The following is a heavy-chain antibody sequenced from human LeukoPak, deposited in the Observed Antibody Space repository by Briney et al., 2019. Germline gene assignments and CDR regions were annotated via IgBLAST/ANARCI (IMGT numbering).Heavy chain of an antibody. J-gene: IGHJ5*02. Sequence: ASVKVSCKASGYTFTSYGISWVRQAPGQGLEWMGWISAYNGNTNYAQKLQGRVTMTTDTSTSTAYMELRSLRSDDTAVYYCVRGEYQLLWGSWFDPWGQGTLVTVSS. CDR3: VRGEYQLLWGSWFDP. CDR1: GYTFTSYG. D-gene: IGHD2-2*01. CDR2: ISAYNGNT. V-gene: IGHV1-18*01.